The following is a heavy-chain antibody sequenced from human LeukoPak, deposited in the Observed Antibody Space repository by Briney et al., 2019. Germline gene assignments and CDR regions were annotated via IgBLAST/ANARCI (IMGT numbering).Heavy chain of an antibody. CDR2: IQYDGSNE. V-gene: IGHV3-30*02. D-gene: IGHD4-17*01. CDR1: GFTFSSYG. CDR3: AKDPADYGDSDAFDI. J-gene: IGHJ3*02. Sequence: PGGSLRLSCAASGFTFSSYGMHWVRQAPGKGLEWVAYIQYDGSNEQYADSVKGRFSISRDSSKNILYLQMNSLRAEDTAVYYCAKDPADYGDSDAFDIWGQGTMVTVSS.